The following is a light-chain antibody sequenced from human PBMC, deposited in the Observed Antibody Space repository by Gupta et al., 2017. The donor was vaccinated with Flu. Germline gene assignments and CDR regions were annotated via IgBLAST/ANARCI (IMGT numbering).Light chain of an antibody. CDR2: GAS. V-gene: IGKV3-15*01. CDR1: QSVSSN. J-gene: IGKJ1*01. Sequence: EFLMTQSPATLLVYPGERTTLSCRAIQSVSSNLAWYQHKPVQAPMLLIYGASIRDTVIPARFSGSRSGIQLTLDNSSRQLEDYAVYYFQQHRNWPPWTFSQGTKVEIK. CDR3: QQHRNWPPWT.